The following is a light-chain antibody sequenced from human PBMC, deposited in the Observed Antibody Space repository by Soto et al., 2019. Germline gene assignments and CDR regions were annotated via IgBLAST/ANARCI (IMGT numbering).Light chain of an antibody. J-gene: IGKJ1*01. CDR1: QTVNSDY. V-gene: IGKV3D-20*02. CDR3: HPRQSWPRT. Sequence: EIVLTQSPGTLSLSPGETATLSCRASQTVNSDYLAWFQQRPGQAPRLLIFATSRRATDIPDRFSGSGSVTDFTLAIRRLEPEYFAVYYCHPRQSWPRTFGQGTTVDI. CDR2: ATS.